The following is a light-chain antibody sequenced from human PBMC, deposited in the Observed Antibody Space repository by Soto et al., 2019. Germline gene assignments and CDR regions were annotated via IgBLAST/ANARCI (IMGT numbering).Light chain of an antibody. CDR2: GAS. CDR3: QQYGSSLSWT. J-gene: IGKJ1*01. CDR1: QSVSTNQ. Sequence: EIVLTQSPGTLSLSPGERATLSCRASQSVSTNQLAWYQQKPGQAPRLLIYGASSRATGIPDRFSGSGSGTDFTLTISRLEPEDFAVYYCQQYGSSLSWTFGQGTKVDIK. V-gene: IGKV3-20*01.